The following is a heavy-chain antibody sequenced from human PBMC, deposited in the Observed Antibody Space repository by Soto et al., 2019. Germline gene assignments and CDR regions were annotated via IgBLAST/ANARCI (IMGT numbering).Heavy chain of an antibody. V-gene: IGHV4-38-2*01. CDR2: IYHSGIT. Sequence: SEALSLTCAVSGYSISSGYYWGWIRQPPGKGLEWIGSIYHSGITYYNPSLKSRVTISVDTSKNQFSLKLSSVTAADTAVYYCATGYYYYGMDVWGQGTTVTFSS. CDR3: ATGYYYYGMDV. J-gene: IGHJ6*02. CDR1: GYSISSGYY.